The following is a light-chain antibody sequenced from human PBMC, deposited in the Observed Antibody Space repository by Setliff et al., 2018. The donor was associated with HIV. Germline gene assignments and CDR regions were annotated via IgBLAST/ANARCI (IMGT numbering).Light chain of an antibody. CDR1: NSDVGAYNY. CDR2: EVS. CDR3: SAYSTLFIYI. Sequence: QSALTQPASVSGSPGQSITISCTGTNSDVGAYNYVSWYQQHPGKAPKLVIYEVSNRPSGVSNRFSGSKSGNTASLTISGLQAEDVADYYFSAYSTLFIYICGTGTKVTV. V-gene: IGLV2-14*01. J-gene: IGLJ1*01.